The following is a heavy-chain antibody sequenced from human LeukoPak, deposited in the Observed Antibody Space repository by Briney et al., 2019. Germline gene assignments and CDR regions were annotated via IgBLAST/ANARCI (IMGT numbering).Heavy chain of an antibody. CDR2: ISGSDGTT. J-gene: IGHJ4*02. D-gene: IGHD3-10*01. CDR1: GFTFSSYA. Sequence: GGSLRLSCAASGFTFSSYAMSWVRQAPGKGLEWVSGISGSDGTTYYADSVKGRFTISRDNSKNTLYLQMNSLRAEDTAIYFCAKDQKATYGSGSAVGGDYWGQGTLVTVSS. V-gene: IGHV3-23*01. CDR3: AKDQKATYGSGSAVGGDY.